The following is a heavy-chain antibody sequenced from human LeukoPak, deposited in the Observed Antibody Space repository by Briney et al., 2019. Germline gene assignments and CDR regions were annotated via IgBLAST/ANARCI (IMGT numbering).Heavy chain of an antibody. V-gene: IGHV6-1*01. CDR1: GDSVSSNSAA. J-gene: IGHJ4*02. Sequence: SQTLSLTCAISGDSVSSNSAAWNWIRQSPSRGLEWLGRTYYRSKWYNHYAVSVKSRITINPNTSKNQFSLQLNSVTPEDTAVYYGAKAAASSIAYWGQGTLVTVSS. CDR3: AKAAASSIAY. D-gene: IGHD2-15*01. CDR2: TYYRSKWYN.